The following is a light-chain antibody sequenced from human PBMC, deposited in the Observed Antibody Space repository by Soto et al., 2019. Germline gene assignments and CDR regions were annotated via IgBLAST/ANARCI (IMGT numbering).Light chain of an antibody. J-gene: IGLJ1*01. Sequence: QSVLTQPASVSGSPGQSITISCTGTSSDVGGNNYVPWYQHHPGKANKLMIYDVSNRPSGVSNRFSGSKSGNTASLSISVFQSEDEADYYCSSYRTSNTRQIVCGTGTKVTVL. CDR3: SSYRTSNTRQIV. CDR1: SSDVGGNNY. CDR2: DVS. V-gene: IGLV2-14*03.